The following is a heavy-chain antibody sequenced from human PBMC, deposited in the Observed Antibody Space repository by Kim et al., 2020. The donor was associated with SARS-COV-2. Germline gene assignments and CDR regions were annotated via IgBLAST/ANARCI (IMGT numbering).Heavy chain of an antibody. D-gene: IGHD2-21*02. CDR3: ARGDHHDANWFFDL. CDR2: IYSSGST. Sequence: GGSLRLSCAASGFTVGTNYMSWVRQAPGKGLEWVSVIYSSGSTYYADSLKGRFTISRDNSKNTLYLQMNSLRAEDTAVYYCARGDHHDANWFFDLWGRGTLVTVSS. J-gene: IGHJ2*01. V-gene: IGHV3-53*05. CDR1: GFTVGTNY.